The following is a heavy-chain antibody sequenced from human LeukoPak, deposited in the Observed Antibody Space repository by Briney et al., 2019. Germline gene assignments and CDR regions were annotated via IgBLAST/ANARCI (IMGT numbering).Heavy chain of an antibody. CDR2: IYYSGST. D-gene: IGHD4-23*01. Sequence: PSETLSLTCAVYGGSFSGYYWSWIRQPPGKGLEWIGYIYYSGSTYYNPSLKSRLTISVDTSKNQFSLKLSSVTAADTAVYYCARTTVVAKYFDYWGQGTLVTVSS. J-gene: IGHJ4*02. CDR3: ARTTVVAKYFDY. V-gene: IGHV4-34*09. CDR1: GGSFSGYY.